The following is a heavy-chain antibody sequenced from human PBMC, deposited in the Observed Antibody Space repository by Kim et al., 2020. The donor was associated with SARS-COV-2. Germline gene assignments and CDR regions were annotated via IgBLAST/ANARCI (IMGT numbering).Heavy chain of an antibody. CDR1: GYSISSYY. D-gene: IGHD3-3*01. J-gene: IGHJ4*02. Sequence: SETLSLTCTVSGYSISSYYWSWIRQPPGKGLEWIGYIYYSGSTNYNPSLKSRVTISVDTSKNQFSLKLNSVTAADTAVYYCARGRGLQFYYFDYWGQGTL. CDR3: ARGRGLQFYYFDY. CDR2: IYYSGST. V-gene: IGHV4-59*01.